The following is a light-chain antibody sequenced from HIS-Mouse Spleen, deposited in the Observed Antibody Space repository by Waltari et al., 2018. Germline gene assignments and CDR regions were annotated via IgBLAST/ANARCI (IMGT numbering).Light chain of an antibody. V-gene: IGLV3-10*01. CDR1: ALPKKY. J-gene: IGLJ2*01. CDR2: EDS. Sequence: SYELTQPPSVSVSPGQTARIPCPGIALPKKYAYWYQQKSGHAPVLVIYEDSKRPSGIPERFSGSSSGTMATLTISGAQVEDEADYYCYSTDSSGNHRVFGGGTKLTVL. CDR3: YSTDSSGNHRV.